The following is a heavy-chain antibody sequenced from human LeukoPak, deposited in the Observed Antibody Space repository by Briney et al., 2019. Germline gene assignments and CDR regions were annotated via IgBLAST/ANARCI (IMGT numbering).Heavy chain of an antibody. CDR1: GFTFSSYS. D-gene: IGHD3-22*01. Sequence: PGGSLRFPCAASGFTFSSYSMNWVRQAPGKGLDWVSYISSSSSTIYYADSVKGRFTISGDNAKNSLYLQMNSLRAEDTAVYYCARYDSSGPDYWGQGTLVTVSS. CDR2: ISSSSSTI. J-gene: IGHJ4*02. CDR3: ARYDSSGPDY. V-gene: IGHV3-48*01.